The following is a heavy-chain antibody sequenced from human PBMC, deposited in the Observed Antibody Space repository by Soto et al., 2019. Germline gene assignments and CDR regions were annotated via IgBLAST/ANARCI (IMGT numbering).Heavy chain of an antibody. CDR2: ISGSGGSP. CDR3: AKEGTSGWYYFAY. J-gene: IGHJ4*02. CDR1: GFTFSSYA. V-gene: IGHV3-23*01. D-gene: IGHD6-19*01. Sequence: GGSLRLSCAASGFTFSSYAMNWVRQAPGKGLEWVSTISGSGGSPYSADSVKGRFTISRDNSKNTLYLQMNSLRAEDTAIYYCAKEGTSGWYYFAYWGKETLVTLSS.